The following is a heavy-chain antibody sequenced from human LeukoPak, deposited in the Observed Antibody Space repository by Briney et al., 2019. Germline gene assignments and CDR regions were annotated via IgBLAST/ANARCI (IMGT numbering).Heavy chain of an antibody. CDR3: ARDGDDILTGYYPTHFDY. CDR1: GFTFSSYA. J-gene: IGHJ4*02. CDR2: ISYDGSNK. D-gene: IGHD3-9*01. V-gene: IGHV3-30*04. Sequence: GGSLRLSCAASGFTFSSYAMHWVRQAPGKGLEWVVVISYDGSNKYYADSVKGRFTISRDNSKNTLYLQMNSLRAEDTAVYYCARDGDDILTGYYPTHFDYWGQGTLVTVSS.